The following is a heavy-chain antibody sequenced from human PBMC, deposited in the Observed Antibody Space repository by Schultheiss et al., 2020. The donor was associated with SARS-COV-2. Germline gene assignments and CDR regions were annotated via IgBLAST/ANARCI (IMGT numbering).Heavy chain of an antibody. J-gene: IGHJ6*02. CDR3: ARINIVVVPAARPDTYYYYGMDV. V-gene: IGHV4-61*02. D-gene: IGHD2-2*01. Sequence: SETLSLTCTVSGGSISRGSYYWSWIRQPAGKGLEWIGRIYTSGSTNYNPSLKSRVTISVDTSKNQFSLKLSSVTAADTAVYYCARINIVVVPAARPDTYYYYGMDVWGQGTTVTVSS. CDR1: GGSISRGSYY. CDR2: IYTSGST.